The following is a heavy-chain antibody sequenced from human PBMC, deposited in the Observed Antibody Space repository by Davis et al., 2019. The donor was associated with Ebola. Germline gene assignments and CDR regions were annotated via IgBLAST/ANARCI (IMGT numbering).Heavy chain of an antibody. CDR3: ARGGLGYYDLLTSYYGMDV. CDR2: IYYSGST. Sequence: SETLSLTCTVSGGSISSYYWSWIRQPPGKGLEWIGYIYYSGSTNYNPSLKSRVTISVDTSKNQFSLKLSSVTAADTAVYYCARGGLGYYDLLTSYYGMDVWGQGTTVTVSS. J-gene: IGHJ6*02. D-gene: IGHD3-3*01. V-gene: IGHV4-59*01. CDR1: GGSISSYY.